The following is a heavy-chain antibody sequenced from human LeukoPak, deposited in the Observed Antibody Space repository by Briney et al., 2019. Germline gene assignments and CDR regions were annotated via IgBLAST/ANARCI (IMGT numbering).Heavy chain of an antibody. V-gene: IGHV4-39*01. CDR1: GGSISSSSYY. D-gene: IGHD3-3*01. CDR2: IYYSGST. Sequence: SETLSLTCTVSGGSISSSSYYWGWIRQPPGKGLEWIGSIYYSGSTYYNPSLKSRVTISVDTSKNQFSLKLSSVTAADTAVYYCARAGITIFGVVIISNWFDPWGQGTLVTDSS. CDR3: ARAGITIFGVVIISNWFDP. J-gene: IGHJ5*02.